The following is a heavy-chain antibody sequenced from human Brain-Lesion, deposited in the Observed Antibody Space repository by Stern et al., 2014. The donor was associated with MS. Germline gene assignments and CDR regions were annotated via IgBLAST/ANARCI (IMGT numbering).Heavy chain of an antibody. CDR3: ATLSPGAGGNYYRHFDY. V-gene: IGHV1-24*01. J-gene: IGHJ4*02. D-gene: IGHD1-26*01. CDR1: GYTLTELS. CDR2: LGPEDGET. Sequence: QVQLVQSGAEVKKPGASVKVSCKVSGYTLTELSMHWVRQAPRKGLEWMGGLGPEDGETIYAQKFPGRVTMTEDTSTDTAYMELSSLRSEDTAVYYCATLSPGAGGNYYRHFDYWGQGTLVTVSS.